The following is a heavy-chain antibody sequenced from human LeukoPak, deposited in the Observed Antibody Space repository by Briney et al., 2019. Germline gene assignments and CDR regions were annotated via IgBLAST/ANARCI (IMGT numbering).Heavy chain of an antibody. Sequence: GGSLRLSCAASGFTFSIYWMSWVRQAPGKGLEWVANIKQDGSEKYYVDSVKGRFTISRDNAKNSLYLQMNSLRAEDTAVYYCARGSGRESLDYWGQGTLVTVSS. CDR3: ARGSGRESLDY. CDR1: GFTFSIYW. J-gene: IGHJ4*02. V-gene: IGHV3-7*01. D-gene: IGHD3-3*01. CDR2: IKQDGSEK.